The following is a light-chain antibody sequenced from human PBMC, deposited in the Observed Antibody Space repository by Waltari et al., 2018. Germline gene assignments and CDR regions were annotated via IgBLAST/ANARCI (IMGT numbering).Light chain of an antibody. J-gene: IGKJ1*01. CDR1: QGVGRA. V-gene: IGKV3-20*01. Sequence: EIVLTQSPGTLSLSPGERATLPCWASQGVGRALAWYQQKRGQAPRLLIYGASTRASGIPDRFSGSGSGTDFSLTINRLEPEDFAVYYCQHYVRLPVTFGQGTKVEIK. CDR3: QHYVRLPVT. CDR2: GAS.